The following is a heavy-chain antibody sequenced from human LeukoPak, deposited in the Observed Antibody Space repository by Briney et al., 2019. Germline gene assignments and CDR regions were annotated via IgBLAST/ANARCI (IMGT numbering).Heavy chain of an antibody. D-gene: IGHD1-26*01. CDR1: GGSISSGDYY. CDR2: IYHSGST. J-gene: IGHJ3*02. V-gene: IGHV4-30-4*01. CDR3: AREREGAFDI. Sequence: PSETLSLTCTVSGGSISSGDYYWSWIRQPPGKGLEWIGYIYHSGSTYYNPSLKSRVTTSVDTSKNQFSLKLSSVTAADTAVYYCAREREGAFDIWGQGTMVIVSS.